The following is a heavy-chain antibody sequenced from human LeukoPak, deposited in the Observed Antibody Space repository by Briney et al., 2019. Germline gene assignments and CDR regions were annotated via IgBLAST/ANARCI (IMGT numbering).Heavy chain of an antibody. CDR1: GLYFRNAW. CDR3: STGDRGWQDY. V-gene: IGHV3-15*01. Sequence: PGGSLRLSCAASGLYFRNAWMSWVRQAPGKGLEWVAHIKRNTDPGTTRYVAPVEGRFTVSRDDSKNTLYLQMNSLKVDYTGVYYCSTGDRGWQDYWGRGTLVTVSS. D-gene: IGHD6-19*01. J-gene: IGHJ4*02. CDR2: IKRNTDPGTT.